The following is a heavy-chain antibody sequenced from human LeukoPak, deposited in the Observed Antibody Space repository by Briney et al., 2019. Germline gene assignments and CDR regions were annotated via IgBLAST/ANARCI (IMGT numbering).Heavy chain of an antibody. CDR3: ARRAGDYSHPYDY. J-gene: IGHJ4*02. Sequence: GGSLRLSCAASGFTFSSYGMSWVRQAPGKGLEWVSYISSSGSTIYYADSVKGRFTISRDNSKNTVHLQMNSLRAEDTAMYYCARRAGDYSHPYDYWGQGTLVTVSS. CDR1: GFTFSSYG. D-gene: IGHD3-22*01. V-gene: IGHV3-48*01. CDR2: ISSSGSTI.